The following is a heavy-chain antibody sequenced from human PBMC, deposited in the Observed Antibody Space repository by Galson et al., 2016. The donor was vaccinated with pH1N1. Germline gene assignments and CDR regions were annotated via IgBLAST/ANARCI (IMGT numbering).Heavy chain of an antibody. Sequence: SLRLSCAASGFSFHTYAMHWVRQAPGKGLEWVAFISYNGHDQSYADSLKGRFIISRDNSKNTVYLQLNSLRNEDTAVFYCAREAWSYADTYYNGMDVWGQGTTVTVSS. CDR1: GFSFHTYA. CDR2: ISYNGHDQ. J-gene: IGHJ6*02. D-gene: IGHD3-16*01. CDR3: AREAWSYADTYYNGMDV. V-gene: IGHV3-30*03.